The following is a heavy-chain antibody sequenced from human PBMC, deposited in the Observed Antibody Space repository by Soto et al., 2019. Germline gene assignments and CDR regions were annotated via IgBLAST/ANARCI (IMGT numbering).Heavy chain of an antibody. Sequence: ASVKDSCKASGYTFTGYYMHWVRQAPGQGLEWMGWINPNSGGTNYAQKFQGRVTMTRDTSISTAYMELSRLRSDDTAVYYCARVNYYDSSGLVYWGQGTLVTVSS. CDR3: ARVNYYDSSGLVY. CDR2: INPNSGGT. V-gene: IGHV1-2*02. D-gene: IGHD3-22*01. CDR1: GYTFTGYY. J-gene: IGHJ4*02.